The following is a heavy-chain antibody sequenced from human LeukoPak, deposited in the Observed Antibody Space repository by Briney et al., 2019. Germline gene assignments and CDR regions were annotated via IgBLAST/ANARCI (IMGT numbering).Heavy chain of an antibody. V-gene: IGHV1-69*05. D-gene: IGHD3-16*01. CDR1: GGSFSSEA. Sequence: ASVKVSCKAFGGSFSSEAISWVRQAPGQGLEWMGRIIPIFGTANYAQKFQGRVTITTDESTSTAYMELSSLRSEDTAVYYCARGETWGPNDAFDIWGQGTMVTVSP. J-gene: IGHJ3*02. CDR2: IIPIFGTA. CDR3: ARGETWGPNDAFDI.